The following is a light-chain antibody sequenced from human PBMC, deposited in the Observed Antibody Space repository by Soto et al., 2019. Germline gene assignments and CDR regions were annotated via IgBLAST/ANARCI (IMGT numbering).Light chain of an antibody. J-gene: IGLJ2*01. V-gene: IGLV6-57*04. CDR2: EDN. Sequence: NLMLTQPHSLSESPGKTVTISCTRSSGSIVSNYVQWYQQRPGSAPTTIIYEDNRRPSGVPDRFSGSSDSSANSASLTLSGLQTEDEADYYCQSYDNSNQIFGGGTKLTVL. CDR3: QSYDNSNQI. CDR1: SGSIVSNY.